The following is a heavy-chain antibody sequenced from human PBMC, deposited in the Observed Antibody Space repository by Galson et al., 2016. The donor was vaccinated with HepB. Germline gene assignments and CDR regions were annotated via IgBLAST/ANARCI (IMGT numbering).Heavy chain of an antibody. Sequence: SLRLSCAASGFIFTNYPMTWVRQAPGKGLEWVSTIGSGDFTHYADSVKGRFTVSRDNSKNTLYLQMNSLTADDTALYYCAREGYRSGHCGAFDIWGRGTVVAVSS. CDR3: AREGYRSGHCGAFDI. CDR1: GFIFTNYP. CDR2: IGSGDFT. V-gene: IGHV3-23*01. J-gene: IGHJ3*02. D-gene: IGHD6-19*01.